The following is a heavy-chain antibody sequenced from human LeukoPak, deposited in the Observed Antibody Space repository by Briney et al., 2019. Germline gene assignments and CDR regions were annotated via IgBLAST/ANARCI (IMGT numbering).Heavy chain of an antibody. CDR2: ISAYNGNT. Sequence: EASVKVSCKASGYTFTSYGISWVRQAPGQGLEWMGWISAYNGNTNYAQKLQGRVTMTTDTSTSTAYMELRSLRSDDTAVYYCARDTVTPAIYYYYYGMDVWGQGTTVTVSS. CDR3: ARDTVTPAIYYYYYGMDV. CDR1: GYTFTSYG. J-gene: IGHJ6*02. D-gene: IGHD4-17*01. V-gene: IGHV1-18*01.